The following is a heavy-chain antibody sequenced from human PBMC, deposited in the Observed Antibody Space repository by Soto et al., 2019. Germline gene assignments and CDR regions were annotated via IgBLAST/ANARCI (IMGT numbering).Heavy chain of an antibody. J-gene: IGHJ4*02. V-gene: IGHV4-59*11. CDR2: IYYTGST. CDR3: ASARFLEWSHDY. Sequence: SETLSLTCNVSGGSISSHYWSWIRQPPGKGLEWIGYIYYTGSTNYNPSLKSRVTISVDTSKNQFSLKLSSVTAADTAVYYCASARFLEWSHDYWGQGTLVTVS. D-gene: IGHD3-3*01. CDR1: GGSISSHY.